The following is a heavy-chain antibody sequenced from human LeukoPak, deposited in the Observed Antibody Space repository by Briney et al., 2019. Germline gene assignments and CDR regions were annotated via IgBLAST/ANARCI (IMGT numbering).Heavy chain of an antibody. CDR1: GYRFTSYW. D-gene: IGHD5-18*01. CDR3: AREWIQLWSKDRYYYYGMDV. Sequence: GESLKISCKGSGYRFTSYWIGWVRQMPGKGLEWMGIIYPGDSDTRYSPSFQGQVTISADKSISTAYLQWSSLKASDTAMYYCAREWIQLWSKDRYYYYGMDVWGQGTTVTVSS. J-gene: IGHJ6*02. V-gene: IGHV5-51*01. CDR2: IYPGDSDT.